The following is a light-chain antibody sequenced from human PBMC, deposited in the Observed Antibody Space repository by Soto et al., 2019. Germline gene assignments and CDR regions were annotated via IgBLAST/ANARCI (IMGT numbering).Light chain of an antibody. CDR2: EVT. CDR3: ASYTGSTTRWV. V-gene: IGLV2-14*01. J-gene: IGLJ3*02. CDR1: ASDIGSYDY. Sequence: QSVLTQPASVSGSPGQSITASCTGTASDIGSYDYVSWYQHHPGKAPKLLIYEVTNRPSGVSNGFSGSKSDYTASLTISGLQAEDEGHYYCASYTGSTTRWVFGGGTKLTVL.